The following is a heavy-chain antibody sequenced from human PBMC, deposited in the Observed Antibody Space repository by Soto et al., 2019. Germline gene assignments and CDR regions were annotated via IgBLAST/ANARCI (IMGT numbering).Heavy chain of an antibody. CDR2: ISAYNGNT. Sequence: QGQLVQSGAEVKKPGASVKVSCKASAYTFTSYGISWVRQAPGQGLEWMGWISAYNGNTKYAQKFQGRVTITADESTSTAYMELSSLRSEDTAVYYCASGAGRNWFDPWGQGTLVTVSS. V-gene: IGHV1-18*04. CDR1: AYTFTSYG. CDR3: ASGAGRNWFDP. J-gene: IGHJ5*02. D-gene: IGHD6-19*01.